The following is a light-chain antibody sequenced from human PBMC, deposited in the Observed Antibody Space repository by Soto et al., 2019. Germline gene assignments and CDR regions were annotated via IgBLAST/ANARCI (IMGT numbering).Light chain of an antibody. Sequence: QSALTQPPSASGSPGQSVTISCTGTSSAVGGYKYVSWYQQHPGKAPKLMIYEVTKRPSGVPDRFSGSKSGNTSSLTVSGLQAEYEADYYYSSYAVSKTVVLGGGTKVTVL. V-gene: IGLV2-8*01. J-gene: IGLJ2*01. CDR3: SSYAVSKTVV. CDR2: EVT. CDR1: SSAVGGYKY.